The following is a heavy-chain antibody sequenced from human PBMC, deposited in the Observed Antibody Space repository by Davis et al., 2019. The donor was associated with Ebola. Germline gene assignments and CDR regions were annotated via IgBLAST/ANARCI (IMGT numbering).Heavy chain of an antibody. CDR2: ISSSSSYT. J-gene: IGHJ4*02. CDR3: ARFSGYYPYYFDY. V-gene: IGHV3-48*02. D-gene: IGHD3-22*01. CDR1: GFTFSSYA. Sequence: GGSLRLSCAASGFTFSSYAMHWIRQAPGKGLEWVSYISSSSSYTNYADSVKGRFTISRDNAKNSLYLQMNSLRDEDTAVYYCARFSGYYPYYFDYWGQGTLVTVSS.